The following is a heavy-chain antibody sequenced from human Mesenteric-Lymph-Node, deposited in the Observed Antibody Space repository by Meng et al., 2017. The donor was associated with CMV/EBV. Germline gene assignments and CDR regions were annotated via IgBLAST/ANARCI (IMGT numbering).Heavy chain of an antibody. J-gene: IGHJ4*02. CDR3: ARGSSYDILTGYFDY. CDR1: GGSFSAYY. D-gene: IGHD3-9*01. Sequence: LRWGAGLCQPSETRSVTCYVYGGSFSAYYWNWIRQSPVKGREWIGEINHRGSTTYNPSFTSRIIISVDTSTNQISLNMSSVTAADTAVYYCARGSSYDILTGYFDYWGQGALVTVSS. V-gene: IGHV4-34*01. CDR2: INHRGST.